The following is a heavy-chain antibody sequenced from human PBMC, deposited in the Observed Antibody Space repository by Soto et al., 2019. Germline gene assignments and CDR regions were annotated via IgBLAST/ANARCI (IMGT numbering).Heavy chain of an antibody. D-gene: IGHD3-10*01. CDR2: ISSSGSTI. V-gene: IGHV3-11*01. CDR1: GFTFSDYY. Sequence: LRLSCAASGFTFSDYYMSWIRQAPGKGLEWVSYISSSGSTIYYADSVKGRFTISRDNAKNSLYLQMNSLRAEDTAVYYCARSKPYGSGSYYRLYYGMDVWGQGTTVTVSS. CDR3: ARSKPYGSGSYYRLYYGMDV. J-gene: IGHJ6*02.